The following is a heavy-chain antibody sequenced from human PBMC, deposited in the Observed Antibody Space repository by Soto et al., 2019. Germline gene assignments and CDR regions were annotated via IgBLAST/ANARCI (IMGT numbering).Heavy chain of an antibody. V-gene: IGHV3-72*01. D-gene: IGHD1-26*01. Sequence: EVQLVESGGGLVQPGGSLRLSCAASEFTFSDQYMDWVRQAPGKGQEWVARSRNRVNSHTTEYAASVKGRFTISRDESKSSLYLQMNSLKIEDTAVYYCTRGLLGGAPSYTFHGMDVWGQGTTVTVSS. J-gene: IGHJ6*01. CDR2: SRNRVNSHTT. CDR3: TRGLLGGAPSYTFHGMDV. CDR1: EFTFSDQY.